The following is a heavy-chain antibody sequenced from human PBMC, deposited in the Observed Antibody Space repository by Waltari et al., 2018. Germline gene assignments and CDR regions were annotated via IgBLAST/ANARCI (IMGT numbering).Heavy chain of an antibody. J-gene: IGHJ4*02. CDR3: ARGALYCSGGGCYPDY. CDR2: ISSSSTSI. CDR1: GSTFSAYS. D-gene: IGHD2-15*01. Sequence: EVQLVESGGGLVKPGGSLRLSCAASGSTFSAYSRQWVRQAPGTGLEWVSSISSSSTSIYYADSVRGRFTISRDNAKNSLYLQMNSLRAEDTAVYYCARGALYCSGGGCYPDYWGQGTLVTVSS. V-gene: IGHV3-21*01.